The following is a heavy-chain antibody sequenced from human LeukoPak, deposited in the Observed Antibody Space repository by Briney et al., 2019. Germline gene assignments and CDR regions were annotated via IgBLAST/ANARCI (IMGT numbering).Heavy chain of an antibody. V-gene: IGHV3-20*04. CDR2: INGNGGST. D-gene: IGHD6-6*01. CDR3: ARHFTFYSSSSLSHYYYMDV. J-gene: IGHJ6*03. Sequence: GGSLRLSCAASGFTFDDYGMSWVRQAPGKGLEWVSAINGNGGSTGHADSVKGRFTISRDNAKNSLYLQMNSLRAEDTALYYCARHFTFYSSSSLSHYYYMDVWGKGTTVTVSS. CDR1: GFTFDDYG.